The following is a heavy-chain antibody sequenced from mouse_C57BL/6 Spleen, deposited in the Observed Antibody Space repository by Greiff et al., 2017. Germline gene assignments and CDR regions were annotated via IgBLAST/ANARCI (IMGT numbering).Heavy chain of an antibody. CDR1: GYTFTSYW. D-gene: IGHD3-3*01. CDR2: IDPSDSYT. Sequence: VQLQQPGAELVMPGASVKLSCKASGYTFTSYWMHWVKQRPGQGLEWIGEIDPSDSYTNYNQKFKGKSTLTVDKSSSTAYMQLSSLTSEDSAVYYCARWEGRGFAYWGQGTLVTVSA. CDR3: ARWEGRGFAY. V-gene: IGHV1-69*01. J-gene: IGHJ3*01.